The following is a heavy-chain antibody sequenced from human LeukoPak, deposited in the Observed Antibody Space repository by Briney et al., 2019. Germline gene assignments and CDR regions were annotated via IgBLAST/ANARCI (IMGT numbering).Heavy chain of an antibody. Sequence: SETLSLTCTVSGGSISSYHWSWIRQPPGKGLEWIGYIYYSGSTNYNPSLKSRVTISVDTSKNQFSLKLSSVTAADTAVYYCARVGITIFGVRVDPWGQGTLVTVSS. D-gene: IGHD3-3*01. CDR3: ARVGITIFGVRVDP. CDR2: IYYSGST. CDR1: GGSISSYH. V-gene: IGHV4-59*01. J-gene: IGHJ5*02.